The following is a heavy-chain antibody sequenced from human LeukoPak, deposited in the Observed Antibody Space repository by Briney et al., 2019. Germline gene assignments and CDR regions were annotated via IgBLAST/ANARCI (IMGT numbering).Heavy chain of an antibody. D-gene: IGHD3-22*01. CDR1: GGSLSSYY. CDR3: ARQSRYYDSSGYYYFDY. CDR2: IYYSGST. J-gene: IGHJ4*02. Sequence: PSETLSLTCTVSGGSLSSYYWSWIRQPPGKGLEWIGYIYYSGSTNYNPSLKSRVTISVDTSKNQFSLKLSSVTAADTAVYYCARQSRYYDSSGYYYFDYWGQGTLVTVSS. V-gene: IGHV4-59*01.